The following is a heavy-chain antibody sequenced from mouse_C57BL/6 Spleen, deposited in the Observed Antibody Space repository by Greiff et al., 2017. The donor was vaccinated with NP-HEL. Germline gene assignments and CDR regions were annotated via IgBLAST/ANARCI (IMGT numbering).Heavy chain of an antibody. J-gene: IGHJ4*01. V-gene: IGHV1-22*01. Sequence: VQLQQSGPELVKPGASVKMSCKASGYTFTDYNMHWVKQSHGKSLEWIGYINPNNGGTSYNQKFKGKATLTVSKSSSTAYMELRSLTSEDSAVYYCARSRYYDYDDAMDYWGQGTSVTVSS. CDR2: INPNNGGT. D-gene: IGHD2-4*01. CDR1: GYTFTDYN. CDR3: ARSRYYDYDDAMDY.